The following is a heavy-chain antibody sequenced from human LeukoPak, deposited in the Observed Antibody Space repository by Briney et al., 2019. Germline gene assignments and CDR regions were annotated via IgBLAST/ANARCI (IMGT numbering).Heavy chain of an antibody. J-gene: IGHJ6*02. V-gene: IGHV3-48*03. Sequence: GGSLRLSCAASGFTFSSYEMNWVRQAPGKGLEWVSYISSSGSTIYYADSVKGRLTISRDNAKNSLYLQMNSLRAEDTAVYYCARDAPYSSGDYYYGMDVWGQGTTVTVSS. CDR3: ARDAPYSSGDYYYGMDV. CDR1: GFTFSSYE. CDR2: ISSSGSTI. D-gene: IGHD6-19*01.